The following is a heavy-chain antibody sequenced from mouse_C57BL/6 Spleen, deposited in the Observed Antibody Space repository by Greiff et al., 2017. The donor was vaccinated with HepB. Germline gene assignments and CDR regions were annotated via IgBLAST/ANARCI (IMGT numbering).Heavy chain of an antibody. CDR1: GFNIKDDY. CDR3: TRNNYGSSYYFDY. J-gene: IGHJ2*01. V-gene: IGHV14-4*01. D-gene: IGHD1-1*01. CDR2: IEPENGDT. Sequence: VQLKESGAELVRPGASVKLSCTASGFNIKDDYMHWVKQRPEQGLEWIGWIEPENGDTEYASKFQGKATITADTSSNTAYLQLSSLTSEDTAVYYCTRNNYGSSYYFDYWGQGTTLTVSS.